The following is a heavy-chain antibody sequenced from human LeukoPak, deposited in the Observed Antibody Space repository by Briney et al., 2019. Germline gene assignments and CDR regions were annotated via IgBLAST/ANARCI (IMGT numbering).Heavy chain of an antibody. Sequence: PGGSLRLSCAASGFTVSSNYMSWVRQAPGKGLEWVSVIDSGGSTYYADSVKGRFTISRDNSKNTLYLQMNSLRAEDTAVYYCARDGHYYYYMDVWGKGTTVTVSS. V-gene: IGHV3-66*02. J-gene: IGHJ6*03. CDR1: GFTVSSNY. CDR2: IDSGGST. CDR3: ARDGHYYYYMDV.